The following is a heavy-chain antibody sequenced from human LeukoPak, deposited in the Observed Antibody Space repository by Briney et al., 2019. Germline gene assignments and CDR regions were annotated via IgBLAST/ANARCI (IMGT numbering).Heavy chain of an antibody. J-gene: IGHJ6*02. Sequence: GGSLRLSCAASGFTFSSYGMHWVRQAPGKGLEWVAVISYDGSNKFYADSVKGRFTISRDNSKNTLYLQMNSLRAEDTAVYYWAKDGNPTDYYYYGMDVWGQGTMVTVSS. CDR1: GFTFSSYG. CDR2: ISYDGSNK. V-gene: IGHV3-30*18. D-gene: IGHD1-14*01. CDR3: AKDGNPTDYYYYGMDV.